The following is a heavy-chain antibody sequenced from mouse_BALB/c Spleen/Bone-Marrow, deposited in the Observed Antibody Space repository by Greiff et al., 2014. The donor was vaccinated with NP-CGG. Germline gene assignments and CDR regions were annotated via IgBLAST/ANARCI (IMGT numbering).Heavy chain of an antibody. CDR3: ARGYDYDFDY. CDR1: GFTFSNFA. D-gene: IGHD2-4*01. V-gene: IGHV5-6-5*01. J-gene: IGHJ2*01. CDR2: ISSGGSA. Sequence: EVQRVESGGGLVKPGGSLKLSCAASGFTFSNFAMSWVRQTPDKRLEWVASISSGGSAYYPDSVKGRLSISRDNARDILFLQMSSLRSEDTAVYYCARGYDYDFDYWGQGTTLTVSS.